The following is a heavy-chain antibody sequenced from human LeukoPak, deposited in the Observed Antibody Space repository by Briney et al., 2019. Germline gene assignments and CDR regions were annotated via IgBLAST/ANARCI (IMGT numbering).Heavy chain of an antibody. J-gene: IGHJ4*02. CDR3: ARGRSIVVVTPFDY. V-gene: IGHV4-61*02. D-gene: IGHD3-22*01. CDR1: GGSISSGSYF. CDR2: FYSSENI. Sequence: SETLSLTCTVSGGSISSGSYFWSWIRQPAGKGLEWIGRFYSSENINYNPSLKSRVTISADTSKNQFSLNLSSVTAADTAVYYCARGRSIVVVTPFDYWGQGTLVTVSS.